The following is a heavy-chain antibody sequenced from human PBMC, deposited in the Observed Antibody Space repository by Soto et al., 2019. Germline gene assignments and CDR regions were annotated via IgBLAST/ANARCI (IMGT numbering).Heavy chain of an antibody. V-gene: IGHV1-69*01. D-gene: IGHD6-13*01. Sequence: QVQLVQSGAEVKKPGSSVKVSCKASGGTFSSYAISWVRQAPGQGLEWMGGIIPIFGTANYAQKFQGRVTITADESTSTAYMGLSSLRSEDTAVYYCARVGMAAAGTYYYYGMDVWGQGTTVTVSS. CDR3: ARVGMAAAGTYYYYGMDV. CDR1: GGTFSSYA. J-gene: IGHJ6*02. CDR2: IIPIFGTA.